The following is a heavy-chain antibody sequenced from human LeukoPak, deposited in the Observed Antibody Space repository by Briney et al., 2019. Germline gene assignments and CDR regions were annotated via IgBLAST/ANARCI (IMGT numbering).Heavy chain of an antibody. D-gene: IGHD3-10*02. CDR2: INGGGTST. CDR3: AELGITMIGGV. J-gene: IGHJ6*04. CDR1: GFTSRSYS. V-gene: IGHV3-21*01. Sequence: GGSLRLSCAASGFTSRSYSMNWVRQAPGKGLDWVSSINGGGTSTYYADSVKGRFTISRDNAKNSLYLQMNSLRAEDTAVYYCAELGITMIGGVWGKGTTVTISS.